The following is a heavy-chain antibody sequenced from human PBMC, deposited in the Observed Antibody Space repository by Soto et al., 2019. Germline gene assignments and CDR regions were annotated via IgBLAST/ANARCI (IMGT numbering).Heavy chain of an antibody. J-gene: IGHJ4*02. D-gene: IGHD2-2*01. Sequence: PGGSLRLSCAASGFTFSSYAMSWVRQAPGKGLEWVSAISGSGGSTYYADSVKGRFTISRDNSKFTLYLQMNSLRAEDTAVYYCAKPYCSSTSCYSPFPYWGQGTLVTVSS. CDR3: AKPYCSSTSCYSPFPY. CDR2: ISGSGGST. V-gene: IGHV3-23*01. CDR1: GFTFSSYA.